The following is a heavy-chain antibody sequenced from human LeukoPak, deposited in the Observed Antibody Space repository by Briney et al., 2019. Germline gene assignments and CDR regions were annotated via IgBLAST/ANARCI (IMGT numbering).Heavy chain of an antibody. CDR3: AKLHRKPGSYFYYGMDV. J-gene: IGHJ6*02. CDR1: GFTFSSYA. V-gene: IGHV3-23*01. CDR2: ISGSGGST. Sequence: PGGCLRLSCAASGFTFSSYAMGWVRPAPGEGLEWVSAISGSGGSTYYADPEKGRFTISRDNSKNTLYLQMNSLRAEDTAVYYCAKLHRKPGSYFYYGMDVWGQGTTVTVSS. D-gene: IGHD1-26*01.